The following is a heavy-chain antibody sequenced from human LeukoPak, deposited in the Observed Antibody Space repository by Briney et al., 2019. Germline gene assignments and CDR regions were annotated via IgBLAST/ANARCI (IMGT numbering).Heavy chain of an antibody. J-gene: IGHJ4*02. V-gene: IGHV4-59*12. CDR1: GGSISSYY. CDR2: IYYSGST. Sequence: SETLSLTCTVSGGSISSYYWSWIRQPAGKGLEWIGYIYYSGSTNYNPSLKSRVTISVDTSKNQFSLKLSSVTAADTAVYYCAREGYSYGYAPFYYFDYWGQGTLVTVSS. D-gene: IGHD5-18*01. CDR3: AREGYSYGYAPFYYFDY.